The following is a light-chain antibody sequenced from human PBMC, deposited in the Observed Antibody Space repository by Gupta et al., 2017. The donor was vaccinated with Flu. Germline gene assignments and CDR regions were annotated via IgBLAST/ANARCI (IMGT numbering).Light chain of an antibody. CDR3: QLYGSSPPLIT. V-gene: IGKV3-20*01. Sequence: ATLSCRASQTVISASLAWDQHKPGQAPSLLIYGASHRASGVPERFGGTGSGTDFSLTISGLEPEDFAVYYCQLYGSSPPLITFGPGTKVDLK. J-gene: IGKJ3*01. CDR1: QTVISAS. CDR2: GAS.